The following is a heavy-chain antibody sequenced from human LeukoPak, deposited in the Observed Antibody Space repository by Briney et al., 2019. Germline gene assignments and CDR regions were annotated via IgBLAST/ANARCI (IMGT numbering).Heavy chain of an antibody. V-gene: IGHV3-23*01. CDR1: GFTFSNYS. Sequence: GGSLRLSCAASGFTFSNYSMSWVRQAPGKGLEWVSSISGDGGSTYYADSVKGRFTISRDDSKKTVYLQMNSLRAEDTAIYYCAKNRGYCSGGSCYGDYWGQGTLVTVSS. CDR2: ISGDGGST. D-gene: IGHD2-15*01. J-gene: IGHJ4*02. CDR3: AKNRGYCSGGSCYGDY.